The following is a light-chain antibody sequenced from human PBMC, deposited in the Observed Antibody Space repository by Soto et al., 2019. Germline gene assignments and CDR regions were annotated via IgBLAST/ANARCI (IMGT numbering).Light chain of an antibody. V-gene: IGKV3-15*01. CDR1: QRVSSN. CDR3: QQYHNWPPLT. J-gene: IGKJ4*01. Sequence: EIVMTQSPATLSVSPGERATLSCRASQRVSSNLAWYQQKPGQAPRLLIYGASTRATGVPARLSGSGSGTEFTLTISDLQSEDFAVYYCQQYHNWPPLTFGGGTKVDIK. CDR2: GAS.